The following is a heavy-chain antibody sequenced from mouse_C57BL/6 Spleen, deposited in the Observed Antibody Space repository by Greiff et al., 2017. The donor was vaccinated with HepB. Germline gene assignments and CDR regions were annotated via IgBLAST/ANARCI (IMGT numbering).Heavy chain of an antibody. D-gene: IGHD1-1*01. CDR1: GFTFSDYY. V-gene: IGHV5-16*01. Sequence: EVQRVESEGGLVQPGSSMKLSCTASGFTFSDYYMAWVRQVPEKGLEWVANINYAGSSNYYLDSLKSRFIISRDNAKKSLYLQMSSLKSEDTATYYCARDADYYGSSYDWYFDVWGTGTTVTVSS. CDR3: ARDADYYGSSYDWYFDV. CDR2: INYAGSSN. J-gene: IGHJ1*03.